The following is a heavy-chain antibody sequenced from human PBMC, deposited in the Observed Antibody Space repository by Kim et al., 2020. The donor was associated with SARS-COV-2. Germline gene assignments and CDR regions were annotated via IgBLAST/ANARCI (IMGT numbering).Heavy chain of an antibody. CDR1: GGSFSGYY. D-gene: IGHD3-9*01. CDR3: ARGNYDILTGYRPFDY. J-gene: IGHJ4*02. CDR2: INHSGST. V-gene: IGHV4-34*01. Sequence: SETLSLTCAVYGGSFSGYYWSWIRQPPGKGLEWIGEINHSGSTNYNPSLKSRVTISVDTSKNQFSLKLSSVTAADTAVYYCARGNYDILTGYRPFDYWGQGTLVTVSS.